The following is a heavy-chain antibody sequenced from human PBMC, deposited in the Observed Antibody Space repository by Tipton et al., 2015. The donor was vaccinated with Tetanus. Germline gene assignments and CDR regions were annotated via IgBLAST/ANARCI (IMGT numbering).Heavy chain of an antibody. J-gene: IGHJ4*02. D-gene: IGHD5-12*01. CDR3: VRHGGFDFDY. V-gene: IGHV4-34*01. CDR1: GGSFSGNY. Sequence: LRLSCAVYGGSFSGNYWSWIRQPPGKGLEWIGQIDPSGSTTDYNPSLKSRVFISVDTPKTQFSLTLSSMTAADTAVYYCVRHGGFDFDYWGQGALVTVSS. CDR2: IDPSGST.